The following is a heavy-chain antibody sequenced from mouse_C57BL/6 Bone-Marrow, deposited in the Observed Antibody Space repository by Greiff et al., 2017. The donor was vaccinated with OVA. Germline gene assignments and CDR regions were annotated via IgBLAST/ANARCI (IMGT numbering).Heavy chain of an antibody. J-gene: IGHJ1*03. CDR3: ATLYDGYFDV. Sequence: VKLMESGAELVRPGTSVKVSCKASGYAFTNYLIEWVKQRPGPGLAWIGVLNPGSGGTNYNEKFTGKATLTADKSSSTAYTQHSSLTSEDSAVYFCATLYDGYFDVWGTGTTVTVSS. CDR2: LNPGSGGT. CDR1: GYAFTNYL. V-gene: IGHV1-54*01. D-gene: IGHD2-12*01.